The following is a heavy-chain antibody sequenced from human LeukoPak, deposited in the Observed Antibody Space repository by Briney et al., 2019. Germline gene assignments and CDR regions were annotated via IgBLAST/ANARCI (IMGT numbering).Heavy chain of an antibody. J-gene: IGHJ5*02. CDR2: INAGNGNT. Sequence: ASVKVSCKASGYTFTSYAMHWVRQAPGQRLEWMGWINAGNGNTKYSQKFQDRVTITRDTSASTAYMELSSLRSEDTAVYYCARGDRGSYGRNWFDPWGQGTLVTVSS. CDR1: GYTFTSYA. D-gene: IGHD1-26*01. CDR3: ARGDRGSYGRNWFDP. V-gene: IGHV1-3*01.